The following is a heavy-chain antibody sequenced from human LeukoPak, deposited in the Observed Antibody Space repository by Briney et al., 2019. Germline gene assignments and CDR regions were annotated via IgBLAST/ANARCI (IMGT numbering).Heavy chain of an antibody. CDR1: GGSISSYY. J-gene: IGHJ6*03. CDR2: IYTSGST. V-gene: IGHV4-4*07. D-gene: IGHD3-10*01. CDR3: ARERVYYGSGSRYYYYYMDV. Sequence: PSETLSLTCTVSGGSISSYYWSWIRQPAGKGLEWIGRIYTSGSTNYNPSLKSRVTMSVDTSKNQFSLKLSSVTAADTAVYYCARERVYYGSGSRYYYYYMDVWGKGTTVTVSS.